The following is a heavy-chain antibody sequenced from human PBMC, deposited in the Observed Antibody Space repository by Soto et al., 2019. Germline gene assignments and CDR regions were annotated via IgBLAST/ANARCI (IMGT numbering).Heavy chain of an antibody. CDR3: ARDHQPEDIVVAPAAMPFLSGGGY. CDR2: ISYDGSNK. D-gene: IGHD2-2*01. CDR1: GFTFSSFP. Sequence: QVQLVESGGGVVQPGRSLRLSCAASGFTFSSFPMHWVRQAPGKGLEWVAVISYDGSNKYYADSVKGRFTISRDNSKNTLFLQMNSLSADDTAVYYCARDHQPEDIVVAPAAMPFLSGGGYWGQGTLVTVSS. V-gene: IGHV3-30-3*01. J-gene: IGHJ4*02.